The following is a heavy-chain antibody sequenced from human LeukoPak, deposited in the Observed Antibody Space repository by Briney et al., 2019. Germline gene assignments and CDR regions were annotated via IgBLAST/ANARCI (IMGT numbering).Heavy chain of an antibody. Sequence: PGGSLRLSCAASGFTFSDYAMHWVRQAPGKGLEWVALISYDGSNKYYADSVRGRFTFSRDISKNTLSLQMNSLRAEDTAVYYCARGNYYDTEVADYWGQGTLVTVSS. CDR1: GFTFSDYA. V-gene: IGHV3-30*04. D-gene: IGHD3-22*01. CDR2: ISYDGSNK. CDR3: ARGNYYDTEVADY. J-gene: IGHJ4*02.